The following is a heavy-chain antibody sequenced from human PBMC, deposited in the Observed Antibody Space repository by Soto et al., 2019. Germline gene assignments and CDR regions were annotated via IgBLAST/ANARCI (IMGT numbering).Heavy chain of an antibody. CDR2: IYPGDSNT. V-gene: IGHV5-51*01. D-gene: IGHD3-3*01. Sequence: GESLKISCKGSGYSFTSYWIGWVRQMPGKGLEWMGIIYPGDSNTRYSPSLQGQVTISVDKSISTAYLQWSSLKATDTAMYYCARHAYDFWSGHPNPRYYYGLDVPAQGTTVTVSS. CDR3: ARHAYDFWSGHPNPRYYYGLDV. J-gene: IGHJ6*02. CDR1: GYSFTSYW.